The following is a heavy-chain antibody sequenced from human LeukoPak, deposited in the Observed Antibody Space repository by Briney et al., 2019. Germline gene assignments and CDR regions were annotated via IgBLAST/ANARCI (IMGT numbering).Heavy chain of an antibody. CDR1: GFTFSSYA. CDR2: ISYDGSNK. Sequence: GGSLRLSCAASGFTFSSYAMHWVRQAPGKGLEWVAVISYDGSNKYYADSVKGRFTISRDNSKNTLYLQMNSLRAEDTAVYYCARDVSSGLYSSSWSSYCGGDCYSWYFDLWGRGTLVTVSS. D-gene: IGHD2-21*02. J-gene: IGHJ2*01. V-gene: IGHV3-30*04. CDR3: ARDVSSGLYSSSWSSYCGGDCYSWYFDL.